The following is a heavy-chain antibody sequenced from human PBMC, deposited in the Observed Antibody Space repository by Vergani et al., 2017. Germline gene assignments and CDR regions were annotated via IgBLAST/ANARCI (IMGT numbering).Heavy chain of an antibody. D-gene: IGHD3-3*01. CDR1: GGSFSGYY. CDR3: GRVQELCDIWSGYRVRYYYYMDV. J-gene: IGHJ6*03. CDR2: INHSGST. Sequence: QVQLQQWGAGLLKPSETLSLTCAVYGGSFSGYYWSWIRQPPGKGLEWIGEINHSGSTNYNPSLKSRVTISVDTSKNQFSLKLSSVTAADTAVYYCGRVQELCDIWSGYRVRYYYYMDVGGKGTTVTVS. V-gene: IGHV4-34*01.